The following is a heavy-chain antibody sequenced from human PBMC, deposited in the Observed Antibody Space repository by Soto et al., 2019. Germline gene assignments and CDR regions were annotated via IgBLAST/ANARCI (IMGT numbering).Heavy chain of an antibody. CDR1: GYTFTGYY. CDR2: INPNSGGT. V-gene: IGHV1-2*04. J-gene: IGHJ6*02. D-gene: IGHD3-22*01. CDR3: ARGGGYDSSGYYYRSYYYGMDV. Sequence: GASVKVSCKASGYTFTGYYMHWVRQAPGQGLEWMGWINPNSGGTNYAQKFQGWVTMTRDTSISTAYMELSRLRSDDTAVYYCARGGGYDSSGYYYRSYYYGMDVWGQGTTVTV.